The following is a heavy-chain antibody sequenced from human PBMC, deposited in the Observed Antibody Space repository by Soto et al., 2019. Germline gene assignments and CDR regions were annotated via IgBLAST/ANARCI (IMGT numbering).Heavy chain of an antibody. V-gene: IGHV1-8*01. CDR2: MNPNSGNT. Sequence: SVKVSCKASGYTFTSYDINWVRQATGQGLEWMGWMNPNSGNTGYAQKFQGRVTMTSNTSISTAYMELSSLRSEDTAVYYCAGGGGYCTTGVCRYYFDYWGQGTLVTVSS. CDR3: AGGGGYCTTGVCRYYFDY. CDR1: GYTFTSYD. D-gene: IGHD2-8*01. J-gene: IGHJ4*02.